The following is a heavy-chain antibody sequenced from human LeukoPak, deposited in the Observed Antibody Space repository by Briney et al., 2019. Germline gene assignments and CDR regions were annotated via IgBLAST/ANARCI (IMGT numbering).Heavy chain of an antibody. V-gene: IGHV3-23*01. CDR3: AKVRYCSSTSCYTTFDY. J-gene: IGHJ4*02. D-gene: IGHD2-2*02. CDR1: GFTFSSYA. Sequence: GGSLRLSCAASGFTFSSYAMSWVRQAPGKGLEWVSVMSGSGGSTYYADSVKGRFTISRDNSKNTLYLQMNSLRAEDTAVYYCAKVRYCSSTSCYTTFDYWGQGTLVTVSS. CDR2: MSGSGGST.